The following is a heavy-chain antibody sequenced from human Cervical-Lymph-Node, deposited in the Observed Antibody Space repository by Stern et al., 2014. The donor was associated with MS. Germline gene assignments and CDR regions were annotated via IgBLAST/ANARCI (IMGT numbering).Heavy chain of an antibody. J-gene: IGHJ4*02. CDR1: GFTFSDYG. V-gene: IGHV3-33*03. D-gene: IGHD2-15*01. Sequence: QVQLVQSGGGVVQPGRSLRLSCAASGFTFSDYGMHWVRQAPGKGLEWVAVIWHDGSERYYADSVKGRFTISRDNSKKTVSLQMNSLRAEDSAVYYCVAKLTPTLWGQGTLVTVSS. CDR2: IWHDGSER. CDR3: VAKLTPTL.